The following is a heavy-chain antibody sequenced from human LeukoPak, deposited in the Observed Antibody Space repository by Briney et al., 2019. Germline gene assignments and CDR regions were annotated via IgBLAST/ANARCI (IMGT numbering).Heavy chain of an antibody. D-gene: IGHD1-7*01. V-gene: IGHV3-30*03. CDR2: ISYDGSNK. CDR3: ASPKTGTTDYYYYGMDV. Sequence: GGSLRLSCAASGFTFSSYGMHWVRQAPGKGLELVAVISYDGSNKYYADSVKGRFTISRDNSKNTLYLQMNSLRAEDTAVYYCASPKTGTTDYYYYGMDVWGQGTTVTVSS. CDR1: GFTFSSYG. J-gene: IGHJ6*02.